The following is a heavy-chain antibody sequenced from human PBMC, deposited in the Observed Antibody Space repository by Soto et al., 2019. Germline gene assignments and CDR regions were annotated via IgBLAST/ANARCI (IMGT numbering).Heavy chain of an antibody. D-gene: IGHD6-19*01. CDR3: AYSSGWWRLDV. V-gene: IGHV4-4*02. CDR2: KHHSGST. J-gene: IGHJ6*02. CDR1: GGSINNGYW. Sequence: QVHLQESGPGLVKPSGTLSLTCGVSGGSINNGYWWTWVRQPPGKGLEWIGEKHHSGSTNYNLSRTSRVSIPLDTSKNQFSLILSSVTAADTAVYYCAYSSGWWRLDVWGQGTTVTVSS.